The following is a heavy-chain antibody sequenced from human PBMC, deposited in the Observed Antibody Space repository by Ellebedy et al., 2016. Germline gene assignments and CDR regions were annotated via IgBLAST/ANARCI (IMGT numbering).Heavy chain of an antibody. CDR2: FDYSGGA. V-gene: IGHV4-59*08. J-gene: IGHJ5*02. Sequence: SETLSLTCTVSGGSISFYYWSWIRQSPGKGLEWIGYFDYSGGADYNPSLKSRVTISIDTSENRISLKMKSVTVADTAVYFCARLPHREEPQVETLRFDPWGQGTLVTVSP. CDR3: ARLPHREEPQVETLRFDP. D-gene: IGHD1-1*01. CDR1: GGSISFYY.